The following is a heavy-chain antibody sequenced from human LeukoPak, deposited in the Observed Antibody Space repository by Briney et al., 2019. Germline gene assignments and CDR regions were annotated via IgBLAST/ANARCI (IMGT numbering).Heavy chain of an antibody. J-gene: IGHJ6*02. D-gene: IGHD3-3*01. Sequence: PGGSLRLSCAASGFTFSSYAMHWVRQAPGKGLEWVANIKQDGSEKYYVDSVKGRFTISRDNAKNSLYLQMNSLRAEDTAVYYCARDPYDFWSGSLYGMDVWGQGTTVTVSS. CDR3: ARDPYDFWSGSLYGMDV. CDR2: IKQDGSEK. V-gene: IGHV3-7*03. CDR1: GFTFSSYA.